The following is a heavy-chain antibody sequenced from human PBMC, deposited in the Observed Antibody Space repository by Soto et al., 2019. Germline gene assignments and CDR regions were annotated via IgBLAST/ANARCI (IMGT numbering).Heavy chain of an antibody. J-gene: IGHJ4*02. CDR3: AKDPSGYYYLSYYFDH. V-gene: IGHV3-23*01. D-gene: IGHD3-3*01. CDR1: GLSFGTYA. Sequence: GGSLRLSCAASGLSFGTYAMSWVRQASGKGLEWVSSISGSGGSTYYADSVKGRFSISRDNSKNTLYLQMDNLRAEDTAVYYCAKDPSGYYYLSYYFDHWGRGTLVTVSS. CDR2: ISGSGGST.